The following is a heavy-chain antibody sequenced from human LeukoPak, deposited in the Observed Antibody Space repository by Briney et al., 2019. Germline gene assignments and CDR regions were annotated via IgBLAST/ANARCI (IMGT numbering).Heavy chain of an antibody. V-gene: IGHV4-39*07. CDR1: GDSMNSSSFY. D-gene: IGHD3-3*01. CDR3: ARDGGPGTFDP. J-gene: IGHJ5*02. Sequence: PSETLSLTCTVSGDSMNSSSFYWGWIRQPPGKGLEWIGTIYHGGSTDSYTGRTCYKSSLKSRVTISVDTSKNQFSLKLSSVTAADTAVYYCARDGGPGTFDPWGQGTLVTVSS. CDR2: IYHGGST.